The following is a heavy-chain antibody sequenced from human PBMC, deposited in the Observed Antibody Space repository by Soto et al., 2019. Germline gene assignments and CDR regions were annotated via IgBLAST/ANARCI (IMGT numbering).Heavy chain of an antibody. D-gene: IGHD6-13*01. V-gene: IGHV3-74*01. CDR3: AKDGTIGAADYFFDF. CDR2: INGDASTI. Sequence: GGSLRLSCAASGFTFSPFWMHWVRQAPGKGLVWVSHINGDASTIVYADSAKGRSTISRDNSKNTVYLQMDSLRGEDTAVYYCAKDGTIGAADYFFDFWGQGSLVTVSS. J-gene: IGHJ4*02. CDR1: GFTFSPFW.